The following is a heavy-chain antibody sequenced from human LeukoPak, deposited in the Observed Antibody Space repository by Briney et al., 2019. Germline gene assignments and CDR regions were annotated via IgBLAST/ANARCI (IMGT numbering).Heavy chain of an antibody. CDR3: ARESTMVRGGID. J-gene: IGHJ4*02. D-gene: IGHD3-10*01. V-gene: IGHV4-30-2*01. Sequence: SQTLSPTCAVSGGSISSGGYSWSWIRQPPGKGLEWIGYIYHSGSTYYNPSLKSRVTISVDRSKNQFSLKLSSVTAADTAVYYCARESTMVRGGIDWGQGTLVTVSS. CDR1: GGSISSGGYS. CDR2: IYHSGST.